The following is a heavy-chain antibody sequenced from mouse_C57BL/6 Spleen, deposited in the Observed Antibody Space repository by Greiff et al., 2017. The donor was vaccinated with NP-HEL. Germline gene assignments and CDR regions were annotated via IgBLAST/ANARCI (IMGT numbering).Heavy chain of an antibody. Sequence: VQLQQPGAELVKPGASVKMSCKASGYTFTSYWITWVKQRPGQGLEWIGDIYPGSGSTNYNEKFKSKATLTVDTSSSTAYMQLSSLTSEDSAVYYCARVDSTMISYFDYWGQGTTLTVSS. CDR3: ARVDSTMISYFDY. CDR2: IYPGSGST. V-gene: IGHV1-55*01. D-gene: IGHD2-4*01. CDR1: GYTFTSYW. J-gene: IGHJ2*01.